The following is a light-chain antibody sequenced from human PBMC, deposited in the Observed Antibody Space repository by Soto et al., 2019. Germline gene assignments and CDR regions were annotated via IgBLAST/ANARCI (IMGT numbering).Light chain of an antibody. J-gene: IGKJ5*01. CDR1: HILLHSNGYNY. CDR3: MQGTHWPIT. Sequence: DIVMTQSPLSLPVTPVEPSSISCRSSHILLHSNGYNYLDWYLQKPGQSPQLLIYLGSNRDSGVPARFSGSGSGTDFALKISRVEAEDVGVYYCMQGTHWPITFGQGTRLEIK. CDR2: LGS. V-gene: IGKV2-28*01.